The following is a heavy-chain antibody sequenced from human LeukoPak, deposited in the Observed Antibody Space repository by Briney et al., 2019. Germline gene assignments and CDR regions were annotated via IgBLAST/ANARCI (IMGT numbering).Heavy chain of an antibody. Sequence: PSETLSLTCSVPGGSISSSTYYWGWIRQPPGKGLEWIGSIYYSGNTYYNPSLKSRVTISVDTSKQQFSLRLSSVTAADTAVYYCARDRGNDWLLWGQGTLVTVSS. CDR2: IYYSGNT. J-gene: IGHJ4*02. V-gene: IGHV4-39*02. CDR3: ARDRGNDWLL. D-gene: IGHD3-9*01. CDR1: GGSISSSTYY.